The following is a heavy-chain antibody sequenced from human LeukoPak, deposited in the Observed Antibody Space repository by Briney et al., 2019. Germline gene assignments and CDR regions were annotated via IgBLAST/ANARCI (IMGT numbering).Heavy chain of an antibody. CDR3: ARDTQSRYSGLLDY. Sequence: ASVKVSCEASGYSFTNYGISWVRQAPGQGLEWMGWISAYNGDTNYVQRLQGRVTMTTDTSTSTAYMELRSLRSDDTALYYCARDTQSRYSGLLDYWGQGTLITVSS. CDR2: ISAYNGDT. J-gene: IGHJ4*02. V-gene: IGHV1-18*01. CDR1: GYSFTNYG. D-gene: IGHD2-15*01.